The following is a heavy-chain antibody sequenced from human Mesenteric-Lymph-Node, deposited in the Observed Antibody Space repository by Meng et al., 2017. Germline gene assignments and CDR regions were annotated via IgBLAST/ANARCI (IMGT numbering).Heavy chain of an antibody. D-gene: IGHD1-26*01. CDR3: ALLLVENSSTLADY. J-gene: IGHJ4*02. CDR1: GGSFNDYY. CDR2: IKHSGVT. V-gene: IGHV4-34*01. Sequence: SETLSLTCAVYGGSFNDYYWSWIRQAPGKGLEWIGEIKHSGVTKYNPSLKSRVSISVISSKNQLSLKVTSVTAADTAVYYCALLLVENSSTLADYWGQGTLVTVSS.